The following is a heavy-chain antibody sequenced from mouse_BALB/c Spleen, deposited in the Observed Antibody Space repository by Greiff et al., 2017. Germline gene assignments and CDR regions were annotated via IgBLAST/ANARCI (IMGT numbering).Heavy chain of an antibody. CDR1: GDSITSGY. Sequence: EVKVVESGPSLVKPSQTLSLTCSVTGDSITSGYWNWIRKFPGNKLEYMGYISYSGSTYYNPSLKSRISITRDTSKNQYYLQLNSVTTEDTATYYCASGKNYYGSRGYYFDYWGQGTILTVSS. CDR3: ASGKNYYGSRGYYFDY. D-gene: IGHD1-1*01. V-gene: IGHV3-8*02. CDR2: ISYSGST. J-gene: IGHJ2*01.